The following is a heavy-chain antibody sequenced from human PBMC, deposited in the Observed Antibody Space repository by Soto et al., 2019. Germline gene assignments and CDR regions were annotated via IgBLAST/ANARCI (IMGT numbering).Heavy chain of an antibody. D-gene: IGHD2-15*01. Sequence: EVQLVESGGGVVKPGGSLRLSCAASGFSFTSYSMHWVRQAPEKGLEWVSSISSSSSYIYYADSVKGRFTISRDNAKNSLYLQMSSLRAEDTAVYYCAREGYCSGGSCPRPPNSWGQGALVTVSS. CDR1: GFSFTSYS. J-gene: IGHJ4*02. CDR3: AREGYCSGGSCPRPPNS. CDR2: ISSSSSYI. V-gene: IGHV3-21*01.